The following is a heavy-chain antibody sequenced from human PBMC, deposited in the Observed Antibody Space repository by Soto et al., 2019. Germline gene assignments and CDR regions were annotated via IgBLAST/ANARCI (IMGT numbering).Heavy chain of an antibody. D-gene: IGHD6-19*01. J-gene: IGHJ3*01. CDR3: VREGSGWYSRGSFDF. CDR1: GFTFSNYA. V-gene: IGHV3-23*01. CDR2: ISGSGGGA. Sequence: EVQLLESGGGLVRPGGSLRLSCAVSGFTFSNYAMNWVRQAPGKGLEWVSVISGSGGGAYYADSVQGRFTISRDNSKNPLYLQMDSLRAEDTAIYYCVREGSGWYSRGSFDFWGRGTMVTVSS.